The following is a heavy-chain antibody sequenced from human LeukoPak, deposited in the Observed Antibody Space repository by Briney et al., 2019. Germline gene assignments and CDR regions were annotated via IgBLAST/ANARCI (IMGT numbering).Heavy chain of an antibody. Sequence: SETLSLTCTVSGGSISSYYWSWIRQPAGKGLEWIGRIYTSGSTNYNPSLKSRVTMSVDTSKNQFSLKLSSVTAADTAVYYCARGRGDYDMLTGYYTHYGMDVWGQGTTVTVPS. V-gene: IGHV4-4*07. CDR2: IYTSGST. D-gene: IGHD3-9*01. CDR3: ARGRGDYDMLTGYYTHYGMDV. CDR1: GGSISSYY. J-gene: IGHJ6*02.